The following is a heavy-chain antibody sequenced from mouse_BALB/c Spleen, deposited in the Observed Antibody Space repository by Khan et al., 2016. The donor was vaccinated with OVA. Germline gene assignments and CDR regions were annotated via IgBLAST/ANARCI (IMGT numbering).Heavy chain of an antibody. V-gene: IGHV1-61*01. CDR1: GYTFTSYW. Sequence: QVQLQQPGAELVRPGASVKLSCKASGYTFTSYWMNWVKQRPGQGLEWIGMIDPSDSETHYNQIFKDKATLTVDKSSSTAYMQLSSLTSEDSAVYYCARREKYGYYPSCFAYWGQGTLVTVSA. CDR3: ARREKYGYYPSCFAY. J-gene: IGHJ3*01. CDR2: IDPSDSET. D-gene: IGHD2-10*02.